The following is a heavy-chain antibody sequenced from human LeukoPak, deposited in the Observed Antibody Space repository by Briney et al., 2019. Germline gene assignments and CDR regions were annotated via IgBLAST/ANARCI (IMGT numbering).Heavy chain of an antibody. Sequence: GGSLKLSCAASGFTFSTYSMNWVRQAPGKGLEWVSSLSSSGSYIYYADSVKGRFTIPRDNAKNSLYLQMNSLRAEDTAVYYCTRVVGYCSSTSCYAYFDYWGQGTLVTVSS. D-gene: IGHD2-2*01. CDR1: GFTFSTYS. CDR3: TRVVGYCSSTSCYAYFDY. CDR2: LSSSGSYI. J-gene: IGHJ4*02. V-gene: IGHV3-21*01.